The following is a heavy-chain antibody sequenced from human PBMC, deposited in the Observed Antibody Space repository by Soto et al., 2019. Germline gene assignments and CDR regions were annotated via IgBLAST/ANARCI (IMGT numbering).Heavy chain of an antibody. Sequence: SETLSLTCTVSGGSISSGGYYWSWIRQHPGKGLEWIGYIYYSGSTYYNPSLKSRVTISVDTSKNQFSLKLSSVTAADTAVYYCARGPHDFWSGYSDYWGQGTLVTVSS. CDR1: GGSISSGGYY. D-gene: IGHD3-3*01. CDR3: ARGPHDFWSGYSDY. V-gene: IGHV4-31*03. J-gene: IGHJ4*02. CDR2: IYYSGST.